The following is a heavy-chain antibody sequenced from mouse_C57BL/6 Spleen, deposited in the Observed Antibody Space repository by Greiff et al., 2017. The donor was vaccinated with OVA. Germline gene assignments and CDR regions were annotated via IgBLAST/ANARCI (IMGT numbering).Heavy chain of an antibody. Sequence: QVQLQQPGAELVKPGASVTLSCTASGYTFPRSWLPWVKQRPGQGLEWIGMIHPNSGSTNYNEKFKSKATLTVDKSSSTAYMQLSSLTSEDSAVYYCARIPYDGYYGAWFAYWGQGTLVTVSA. V-gene: IGHV1-64*01. J-gene: IGHJ3*01. D-gene: IGHD2-3*01. CDR2: IHPNSGST. CDR3: ARIPYDGYYGAWFAY. CDR1: GYTFPRSW.